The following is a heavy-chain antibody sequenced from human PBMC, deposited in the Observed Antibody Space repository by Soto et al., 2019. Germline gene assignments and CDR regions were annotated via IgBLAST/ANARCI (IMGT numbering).Heavy chain of an antibody. CDR1: GFTFSSYA. D-gene: IGHD4-17*01. V-gene: IGHV3-23*01. CDR3: AKDAAHLNDYGGTPTTDY. Sequence: GGSLRLSCAASGFTFSSYAMSWVRQAPGKGLEWVSAISGSGGSTYYADSVKGRFTISRDNSKNTLYLQMSSLRAEDTAVYYCAKDAAHLNDYGGTPTTDYWGQGTLVTVSS. J-gene: IGHJ4*02. CDR2: ISGSGGST.